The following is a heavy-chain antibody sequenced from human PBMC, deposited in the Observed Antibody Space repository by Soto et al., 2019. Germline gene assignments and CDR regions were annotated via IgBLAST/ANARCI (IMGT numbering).Heavy chain of an antibody. CDR1: GFTFSNYA. CDR2: MSKDGSEK. D-gene: IGHD3-16*01. Sequence: VQLVESGGGVVQPGGSLRLSCAGAGFTFSNYALHWVRQAPGKGPEWVAVMSKDGSEKFYADSVKGRLTISRDNSQNTLYMQMNSLRPEDTAVYYCARDGGAGNAPLDYWGQGALVTVSS. J-gene: IGHJ4*02. V-gene: IGHV3-30-3*01. CDR3: ARDGGAGNAPLDY.